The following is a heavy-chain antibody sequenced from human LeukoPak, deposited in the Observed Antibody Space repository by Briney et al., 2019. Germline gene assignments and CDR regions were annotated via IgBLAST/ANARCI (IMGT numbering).Heavy chain of an antibody. D-gene: IGHD6-19*01. Sequence: GGSLRLSCAASGFTVSSNYMSWVRQAPGKGLEWVSVIYSGGGTYYADSVKGRFTISRDNSKNTLYLEMNSLRAEDTAVYYCARDASSGWRHDYWGQGTLVTVSS. V-gene: IGHV3-53*01. CDR2: IYSGGGT. J-gene: IGHJ4*02. CDR3: ARDASSGWRHDY. CDR1: GFTVSSNY.